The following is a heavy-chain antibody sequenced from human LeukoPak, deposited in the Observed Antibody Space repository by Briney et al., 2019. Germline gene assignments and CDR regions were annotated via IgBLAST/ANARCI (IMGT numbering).Heavy chain of an antibody. CDR2: IYYSGST. Sequence: SETLSLTCTVSGGSISSYYWSWIRQPPGKGLEWIGYIYYSGSTNYNPSLKSRVTISVDTSKNQFSLKLSSVTAADTAVYYCARFGYSSSWPLVDAFDIWGQGTMVTVSS. CDR1: GGSISSYY. D-gene: IGHD6-13*01. J-gene: IGHJ3*02. CDR3: ARFGYSSSWPLVDAFDI. V-gene: IGHV4-59*01.